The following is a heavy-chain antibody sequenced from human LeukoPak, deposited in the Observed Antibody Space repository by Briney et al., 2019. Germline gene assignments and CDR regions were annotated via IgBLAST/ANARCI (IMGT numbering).Heavy chain of an antibody. CDR2: ISYDGSNK. CDR1: GFTFSSDG. CDR3: ASPSSTHGMDV. Sequence: GRSLRLSCAASGFTFSSDGMHWVRQAPCKGLEWVAVISYDGSNKYYADSVKGRFTISRDNSKNTLYLQMNSLRAEDTAVYYCASPSSTHGMDVWGQGTTVSVSS. J-gene: IGHJ6*02. V-gene: IGHV3-30*03. D-gene: IGHD2-2*01.